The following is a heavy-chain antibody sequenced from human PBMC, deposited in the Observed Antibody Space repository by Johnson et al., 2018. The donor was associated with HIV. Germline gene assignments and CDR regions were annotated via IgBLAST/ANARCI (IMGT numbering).Heavy chain of an antibody. V-gene: IGHV3-30-3*01. J-gene: IGHJ3*02. Sequence: QVQLVESGGGVVQPGGSLRLSCAASGFTFISYAMHWVRQAPGKVLEWVAVISYDGSNKYYADSVKGRFTISRDNAKNSLILQMNSLRDEDTAVYYCARRTVTALWDSSDYLGGDAFDIWGQGTMVTVSS. CDR1: GFTFISYA. D-gene: IGHD3-22*01. CDR3: ARRTVTALWDSSDYLGGDAFDI. CDR2: ISYDGSNK.